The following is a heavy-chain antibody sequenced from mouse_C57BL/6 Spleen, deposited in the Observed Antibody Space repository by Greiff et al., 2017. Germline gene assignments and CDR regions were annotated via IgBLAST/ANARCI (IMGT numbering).Heavy chain of an antibody. V-gene: IGHV14-2*01. J-gene: IGHJ1*03. CDR1: GFTFTDYY. D-gene: IGHD1-1*01. CDR2: IDPDDGET. CDR3: APYYYGSSYWYFDV. Sequence: EVQLQQPGAELVKPGASVKLSCTASGFTFTDYYMHWVKQRPEQGLEWIGRIDPDDGETKYAPKFQGKATITADTSSNTAYLQLSSLTSEDTAVYYCAPYYYGSSYWYFDVWGKGTTVTVSS.